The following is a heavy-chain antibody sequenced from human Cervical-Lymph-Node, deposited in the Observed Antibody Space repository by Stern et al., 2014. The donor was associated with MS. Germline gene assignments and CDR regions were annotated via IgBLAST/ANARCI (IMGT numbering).Heavy chain of an antibody. CDR2: INSEGSSS. V-gene: IGHV3-74*02. D-gene: IGHD1-26*01. CDR1: GFTFSRYW. CDR3: GRPYIGIYSLAVDL. J-gene: IGHJ3*01. Sequence: EVQLVESGGGLVQPGGSLRLSCAASGFTFSRYWMHWVRQAPGKGLEWVSRINSEGSSSAHADSVMGRFTMSRDNAKNTVYLQMDSLRADDTAVYYCGRPYIGIYSLAVDLWGQGTMVTVSP.